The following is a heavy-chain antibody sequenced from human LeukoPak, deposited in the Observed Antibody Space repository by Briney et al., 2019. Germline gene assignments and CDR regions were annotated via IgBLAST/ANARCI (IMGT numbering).Heavy chain of an antibody. J-gene: IGHJ2*01. CDR2: IKEDGTDK. D-gene: IGHD4-17*01. Sequence: PGGSLRLSCAASGFSFSNFWMTWIRQAPEKGLQWVANIKEDGTDKNYADSVKGRFTISRDNAKNLLYLQMNSLRAEDTAVYYCARDNGDYPWDFDLWGRGTLVTVSS. V-gene: IGHV3-7*03. CDR3: ARDNGDYPWDFDL. CDR1: GFSFSNFW.